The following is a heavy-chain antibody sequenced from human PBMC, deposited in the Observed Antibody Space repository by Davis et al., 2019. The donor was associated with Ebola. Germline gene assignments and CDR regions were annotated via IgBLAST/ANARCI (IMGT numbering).Heavy chain of an antibody. CDR1: GFVFSSYV. CDR3: VKDSSNIWFDI. J-gene: IGHJ3*02. D-gene: IGHD2/OR15-2a*01. Sequence: GESLKISCAASGFVFSSYVMSWVRRAPGKGLEWVSTPLLSADTYYADSVKGRFTISRDNSKNTLHLQMNSLRVEDTAIYYCVKDSSNIWFDIWGQGTLVTVSS. V-gene: IGHV3-23*01. CDR2: PLLSADT.